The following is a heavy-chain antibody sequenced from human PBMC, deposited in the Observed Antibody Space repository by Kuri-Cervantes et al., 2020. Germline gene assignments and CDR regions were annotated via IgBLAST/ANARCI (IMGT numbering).Heavy chain of an antibody. CDR1: GGSINNHY. J-gene: IGHJ3*02. CDR2: IYCTGST. V-gene: IGHV4-59*11. CDR3: ARDRRLVTPIDAFDI. Sequence: SETLSLTCTVSGGSINNHYWSWIRQPPGKGLEWIGYIYCTGSTDYNPSLKSRVTISVDTSKNQFSLKLSSVTAADTAVYYCARDRRLVTPIDAFDIWGQGTMVTVSS. D-gene: IGHD3-9*01.